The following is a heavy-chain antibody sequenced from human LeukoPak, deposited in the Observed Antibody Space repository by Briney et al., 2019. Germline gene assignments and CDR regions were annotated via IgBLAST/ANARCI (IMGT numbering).Heavy chain of an antibody. J-gene: IGHJ6*03. Sequence: SVKVSCKASGDIFNSYSVSWVRQAPGQGLEWMGGIIPMFGSTNYAQKFEDRVTITTDQSTTTVYMELTSLTSEDTAVYYCARVGRSRGALPNFYYYMDVWGKGTTVTVSS. D-gene: IGHD1-26*01. CDR1: GDIFNSYS. CDR2: IIPMFGST. CDR3: ARVGRSRGALPNFYYYMDV. V-gene: IGHV1-69*05.